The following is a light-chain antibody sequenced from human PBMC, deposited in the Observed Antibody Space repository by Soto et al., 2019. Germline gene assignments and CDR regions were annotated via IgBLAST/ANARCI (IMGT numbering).Light chain of an antibody. CDR3: QQYKNCSFT. V-gene: IGKV3-15*01. Sequence: EIVMTQSPATLSVSPGERATLSCRASQSISSNLAWYQQKPGQAPRLLIYGASTRATGIPATFSGSGSGTEFNLTNSSMQAEDFAVYYCQQYKNCSFTFGPETNLDIK. J-gene: IGKJ3*01. CDR1: QSISSN. CDR2: GAS.